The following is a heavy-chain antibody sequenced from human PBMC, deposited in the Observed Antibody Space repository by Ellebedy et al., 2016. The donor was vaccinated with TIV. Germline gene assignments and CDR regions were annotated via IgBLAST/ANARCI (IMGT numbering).Heavy chain of an antibody. Sequence: PGGSLRLSCAASGSPFSTYAMTWVRKAQGKGLEWVSAFSASGGTTYYAESMKGRFTVSRDNSTNTLYLQMNSLRAEDTAVYYCAKLGAIVVVAAATLDFWGQGTLVAVSS. CDR3: AKLGAIVVVAAATLDF. CDR1: GSPFSTYA. V-gene: IGHV3-23*01. D-gene: IGHD2-15*01. CDR2: FSASGGTT. J-gene: IGHJ4*02.